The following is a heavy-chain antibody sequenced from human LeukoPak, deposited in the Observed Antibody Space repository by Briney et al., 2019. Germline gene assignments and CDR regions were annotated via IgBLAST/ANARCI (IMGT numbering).Heavy chain of an antibody. CDR3: AREERLYSSSWYPRPYYYYMDV. CDR2: IYTSGST. V-gene: IGHV4-4*07. Sequence: SETLSLTCTVSGGSISNYYWSWIRQPAGKGLEWIGRIYTSGSTNYNPSLKSRVTMSVDTSKNQFSLKLTSVTAADTAVYYCAREERLYSSSWYPRPYYYYMDVWGKGTTVTISS. J-gene: IGHJ6*03. CDR1: GGSISNYY. D-gene: IGHD6-13*01.